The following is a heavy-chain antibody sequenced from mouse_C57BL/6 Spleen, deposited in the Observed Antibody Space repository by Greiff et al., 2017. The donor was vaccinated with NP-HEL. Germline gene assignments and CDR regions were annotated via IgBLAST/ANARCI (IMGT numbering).Heavy chain of an antibody. CDR3: ALDSSGPNYFDY. CDR1: GYAFSSSW. CDR2: IYPGDGDT. V-gene: IGHV1-82*01. Sequence: QVQLQQSGPELVKPGASVKISCKASGYAFSSSWMNWVKQRPGKGLEWIGRIYPGDGDTNYNGKFKGKATLTADKSSSTAYMQLSSLTSEDSAVYFCALDSSGPNYFDYWGKGTTLTVSS. D-gene: IGHD3-2*02. J-gene: IGHJ2*01.